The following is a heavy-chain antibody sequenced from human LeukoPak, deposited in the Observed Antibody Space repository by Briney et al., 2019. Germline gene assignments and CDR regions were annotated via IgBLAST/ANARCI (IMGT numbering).Heavy chain of an antibody. D-gene: IGHD4-11*01. Sequence: SETLSLTCTVSGGSISSSSYYWGWIRQPPGRGLEWIGSIYYSGSTYYNPSLKSRVTISLDTSKNQFSLNLRSVTAADTAVYYCARDPAYSRETYYFDYWGQGTLVTVSS. CDR1: GGSISSSSYY. J-gene: IGHJ4*02. CDR2: IYYSGST. V-gene: IGHV4-39*07. CDR3: ARDPAYSRETYYFDY.